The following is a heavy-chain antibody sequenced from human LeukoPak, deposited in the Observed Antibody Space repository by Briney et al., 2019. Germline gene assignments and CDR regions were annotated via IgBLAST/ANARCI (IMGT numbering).Heavy chain of an antibody. V-gene: IGHV4-30-2*01. Sequence: PSETLSLTCAVSGGSISSGGYSWSWIRQPPGKGLEWIGYIYHSGSTYYNPSLKSRVTISVDRSKNPFSLKLSSVTAADTAVYYCARVNCSGGSCYSSRGAFDIWGQGTMVTVSS. J-gene: IGHJ3*02. CDR3: ARVNCSGGSCYSSRGAFDI. D-gene: IGHD2-15*01. CDR1: GGSISSGGYS. CDR2: IYHSGST.